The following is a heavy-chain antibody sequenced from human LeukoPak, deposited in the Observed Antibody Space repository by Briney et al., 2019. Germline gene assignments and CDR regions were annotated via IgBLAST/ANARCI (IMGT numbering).Heavy chain of an antibody. CDR1: GGSISSSSYY. Sequence: PSETLSLTCAVSGGSISSSSYYWGWIRQPPGKGLEWIGSIYYSGSTYYNPSLKSRVTISVDTSKNQFSLKLSSVTAADTAVYYCARQSGSYQRGYYFDYWGQGTLVTVSS. CDR2: IYYSGST. V-gene: IGHV4-39*01. CDR3: ARQSGSYQRGYYFDY. D-gene: IGHD1-26*01. J-gene: IGHJ4*02.